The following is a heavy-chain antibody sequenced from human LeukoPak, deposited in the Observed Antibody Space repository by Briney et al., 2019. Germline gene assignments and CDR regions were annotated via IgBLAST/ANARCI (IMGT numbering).Heavy chain of an antibody. V-gene: IGHV3-9*03. Sequence: GGSLRLSCAASGFTFDDYAIHWVRQAPGKGLEWVSGISWNSGSIGYADSVKGRFTISRDNAKNSLYLQMNSLRAEDMALYYCAKDIGSSGNDAFDIWGQGTMVTVSS. D-gene: IGHD6-19*01. CDR3: AKDIGSSGNDAFDI. CDR1: GFTFDDYA. CDR2: ISWNSGSI. J-gene: IGHJ3*02.